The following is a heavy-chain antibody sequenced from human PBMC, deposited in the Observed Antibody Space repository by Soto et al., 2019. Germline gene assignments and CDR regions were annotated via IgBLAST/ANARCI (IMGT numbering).Heavy chain of an antibody. CDR2: ISYDGSNK. D-gene: IGHD3-10*01. V-gene: IGHV3-30*18. CDR1: GFTFSSYG. CDR3: AKDPVLNYGSGRFGYYYGMDV. J-gene: IGHJ6*02. Sequence: GGSLRLSCAASGFTFSSYGMHWVRQAPGKGLEWVAVISYDGSNKYYADSVKGRFTISRDNSKNTLYLQMNSLRAEDTAVYYCAKDPVLNYGSGRFGYYYGMDVWGQGTTVTVSS.